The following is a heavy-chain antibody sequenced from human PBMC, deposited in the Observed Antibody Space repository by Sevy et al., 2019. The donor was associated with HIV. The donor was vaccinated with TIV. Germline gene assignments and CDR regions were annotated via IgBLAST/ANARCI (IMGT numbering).Heavy chain of an antibody. CDR1: GFTFDDYA. CDR2: ISWNSGSI. CDR3: AKDRSYGGNSFDY. V-gene: IGHV3-9*01. Sequence: GGSLRLSCAASGFTFDDYAMHWVRQAPGKGLEWVSGISWNSGSIGYADSVKGRFTISRDNAKNSLYLQMNSLRAEDTALYYCAKDRSYGGNSFDYCGQGTLVTVSS. D-gene: IGHD2-15*01. J-gene: IGHJ4*02.